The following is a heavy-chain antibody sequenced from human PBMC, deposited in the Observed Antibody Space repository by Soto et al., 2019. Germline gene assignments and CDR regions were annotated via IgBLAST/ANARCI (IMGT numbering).Heavy chain of an antibody. Sequence: GSLRLSCAASGFTFSSYSMNWVRQAPGKGLEWVSSISSSSSYIYYADSVKGRFTISRDNADNSLYLQMNSLRVEDTAVYYCARDRLARGIPVAGRIDYWGQGAPVTVSS. V-gene: IGHV3-21*01. CDR1: GFTFSSYS. CDR3: ARDRLARGIPVAGRIDY. J-gene: IGHJ4*02. CDR2: ISSSSSYI. D-gene: IGHD6-19*01.